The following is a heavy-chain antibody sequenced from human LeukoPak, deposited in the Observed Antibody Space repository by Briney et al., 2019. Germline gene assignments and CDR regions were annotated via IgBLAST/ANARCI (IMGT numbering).Heavy chain of an antibody. CDR1: GFTFSSYD. Sequence: GGSLRLSCAASGFTFSSYDMHGVRQATGKGLECVSAIGTAGDTYYPGSVKGRFTISRENAKNSLYLQMNSLRAGDTAVYYCARGAHYYDSSGRFDYWGQGTLVTVSS. CDR2: IGTAGDT. D-gene: IGHD3-22*01. CDR3: ARGAHYYDSSGRFDY. V-gene: IGHV3-13*01. J-gene: IGHJ4*02.